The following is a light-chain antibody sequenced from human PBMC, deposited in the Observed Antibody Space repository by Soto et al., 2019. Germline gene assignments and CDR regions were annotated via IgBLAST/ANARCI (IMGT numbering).Light chain of an antibody. V-gene: IGKV1-39*01. CDR3: QQSYSTPIT. Sequence: DIQMTQSPSSLSASVGDRVTITCRASESIRSYLNWYQQKPGKAPKILIYAASSLQTGVPSRFSGSGSGTDFTLTISSLQPEDFATYYCQQSYSTPITFGQGTRLEIK. J-gene: IGKJ5*01. CDR1: ESIRSY. CDR2: AAS.